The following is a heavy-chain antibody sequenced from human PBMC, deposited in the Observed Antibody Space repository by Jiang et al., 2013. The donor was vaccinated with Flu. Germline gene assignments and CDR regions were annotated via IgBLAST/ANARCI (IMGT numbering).Heavy chain of an antibody. D-gene: IGHD2-21*02. Sequence: PGASVIASCKPSGYTLIGYHIHWVRQAPGQGPEWMGWINCQSGGTDYAQKFQGRLTVTRMMSTRTVYMELTRLTSDDTATYYCARGTKPSWVTSGKDDLESWGQGTLVTVPS. CDR1: GYTLIGYH. V-gene: IGHV1-2*02. J-gene: IGHJ5*01. CDR3: ARGTKPSWVTSGKDDLES. CDR2: INCQSGGT.